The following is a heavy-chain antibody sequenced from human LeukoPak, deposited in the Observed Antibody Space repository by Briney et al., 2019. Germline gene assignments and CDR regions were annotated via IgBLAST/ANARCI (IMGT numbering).Heavy chain of an antibody. CDR2: IYSGGST. J-gene: IGHJ4*02. Sequence: GGSVRLLCAASGLPDSSNYMMWAPQARGKGLEGGSDIYSGGSTYYADSAKGRFTISRDNSKNTLYLQMNSQRAEDTAVYYCARGQNYYDSSGYKVDYWGQGTRVTVSS. CDR3: ARGQNYYDSSGYKVDY. CDR1: GLPDSSNY. D-gene: IGHD3-22*01. V-gene: IGHV3-66*01.